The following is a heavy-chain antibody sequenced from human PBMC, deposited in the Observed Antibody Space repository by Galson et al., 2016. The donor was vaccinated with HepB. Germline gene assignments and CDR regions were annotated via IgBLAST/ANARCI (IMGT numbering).Heavy chain of an antibody. D-gene: IGHD3-3*01. V-gene: IGHV3-15*07. CDR2: IKTKADTGTT. J-gene: IGHJ6*02. Sequence: LRLSCAASGFSFSNAWMNWVRQAPGKGLEWVGRIKTKADTGTTEYAAPVKGRFIIPRDDSKNTLYLQMNSLKREDTAVYYCTAEGYDFWSGLWGGMDVWGQGTTVTVSS. CDR1: GFSFSNAW. CDR3: TAEGYDFWSGLWGGMDV.